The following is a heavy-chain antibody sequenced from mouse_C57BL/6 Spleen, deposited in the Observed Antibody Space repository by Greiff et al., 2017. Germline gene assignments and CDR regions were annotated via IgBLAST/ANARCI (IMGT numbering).Heavy chain of an antibody. J-gene: IGHJ4*01. D-gene: IGHD2-4*01. CDR2: INPNNGGT. V-gene: IGHV1-26*01. CDR1: GYTFTDYY. CDR3: ARLRLRRGDAMDY. Sequence: EVQLHQSGPELVKPGASVKISCKASGYTFTDYYMNWVKQSHGKSLEWIGDINPNNGGTSYNQKFKGKATLTVDKSSSTAYMELRSLTSEDSAVYYCARLRLRRGDAMDYWGQGTSVTVSS.